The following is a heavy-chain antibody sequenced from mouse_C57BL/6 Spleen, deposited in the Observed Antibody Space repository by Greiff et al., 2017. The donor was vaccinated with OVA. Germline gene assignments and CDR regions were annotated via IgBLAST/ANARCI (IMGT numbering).Heavy chain of an antibody. V-gene: IGHV2-2*01. J-gene: IGHJ1*03. D-gene: IGHD2-1*01. CDR1: GFSLTSYG. Sequence: VMLVESGPGLVQPSQSLSITCTVSGFSLTSYGVHWVRQSPGKGLEWLGVIWSGGSTDYNAAFISRLSISKDNSKSQVFFKMNSRQADDTAIYYCARKGNYGNYDWYFDVWGTGTTVTVSS. CDR3: ARKGNYGNYDWYFDV. CDR2: IWSGGST.